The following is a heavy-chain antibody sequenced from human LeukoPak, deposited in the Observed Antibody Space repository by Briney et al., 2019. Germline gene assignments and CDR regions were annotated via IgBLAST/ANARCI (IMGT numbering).Heavy chain of an antibody. CDR3: ARGPLYRSSWLAWFDP. CDR2: INPSGGST. Sequence: ASVKVSCKASGDTFTSYYMHWVRQAPGQGLEWMGIINPSGGSTSYAQKFQGRVTMTRDTSTSTVYMELSSLRSEDTAVYYCARGPLYRSSWLAWFDPWGQGTLVTVSS. CDR1: GDTFTSYY. D-gene: IGHD6-13*01. V-gene: IGHV1-46*01. J-gene: IGHJ5*02.